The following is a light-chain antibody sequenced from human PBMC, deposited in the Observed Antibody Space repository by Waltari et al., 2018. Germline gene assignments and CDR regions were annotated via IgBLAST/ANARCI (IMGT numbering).Light chain of an antibody. CDR2: EVT. CDR3: SSCSYTPTTTVG. CDR1: FSDVGGDHY. V-gene: IGLV2-14*01. Sequence: QSALTQPASVSGSPGQSITISCTGTFSDVGGDHYVSWYQHHPGQAPKLLIYEVTDRPSGVSNRFSGSKSGDTASLTISGLQAEDEADYYCSSCSYTPTTTVGFGTGTRVTVL. J-gene: IGLJ1*01.